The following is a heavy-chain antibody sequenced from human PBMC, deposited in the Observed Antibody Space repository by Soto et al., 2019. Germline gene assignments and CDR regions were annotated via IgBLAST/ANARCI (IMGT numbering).Heavy chain of an antibody. V-gene: IGHV1-18*01. J-gene: IGHJ5*02. Sequence: ASVKVSCKASGYIFTTYSIAWVRQAPGQGLEWMGWISPNNGNTNYAQKFQGRVTMTTDTSTSTAYMELRSLTSDATAVYYCARAACVVHSRSFVPWGHATLVTVSS. CDR1: GYIFTTYS. CDR2: ISPNNGNT. D-gene: IGHD6-6*01. CDR3: ARAACVVHSRSFVP.